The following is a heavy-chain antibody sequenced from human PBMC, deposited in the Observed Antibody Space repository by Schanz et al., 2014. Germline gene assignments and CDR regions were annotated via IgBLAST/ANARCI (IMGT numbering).Heavy chain of an antibody. CDR1: GFTFTTYC. Sequence: DVQLVESGGGLVKPGGSLRLSCAASGFTFTTYCMNWVRQAPGKGLEWVSYISSGSSYIYYADSVKGRFTISRDSAKNALELEVNSLTAEDTAVYYCGRDHIAARPIDYWGQGTLVTVSS. CDR2: ISSGSSYI. J-gene: IGHJ4*02. CDR3: GRDHIAARPIDY. V-gene: IGHV3-21*01. D-gene: IGHD6-6*01.